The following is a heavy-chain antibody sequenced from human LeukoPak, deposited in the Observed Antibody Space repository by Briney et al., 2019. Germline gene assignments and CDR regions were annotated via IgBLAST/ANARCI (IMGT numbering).Heavy chain of an antibody. CDR1: GFTFSSYS. V-gene: IGHV3-21*01. CDR2: ISSSSSYI. D-gene: IGHD3-22*01. CDR3: ARDTGAYYNSGGLDY. Sequence: GGTLRLSCAVSGFTFSSYSMNWVRQAPGKGLEWVSSISSSSSYIYYADAVKGRFTISRDNAKNSVYLQMNSLRAEDTAVYYCARDTGAYYNSGGLDYWGQGTLVTVSS. J-gene: IGHJ4*02.